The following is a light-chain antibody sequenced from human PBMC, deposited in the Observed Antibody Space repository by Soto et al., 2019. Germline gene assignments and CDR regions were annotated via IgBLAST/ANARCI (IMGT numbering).Light chain of an antibody. Sequence: DIQLTQSPSTLPASVGDRVTITCRASQSIGSWLAWFQQKPGKAPKLLIYKESSLESGVPSRFSGSGSGTEFTLTISSLQPDDFATYYCQQYNSYPGTFGQGTKV. CDR3: QQYNSYPGT. J-gene: IGKJ1*01. V-gene: IGKV1-5*03. CDR2: KES. CDR1: QSIGSW.